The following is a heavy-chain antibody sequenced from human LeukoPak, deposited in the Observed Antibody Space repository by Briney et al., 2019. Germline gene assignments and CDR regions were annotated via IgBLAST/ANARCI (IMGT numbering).Heavy chain of an antibody. D-gene: IGHD2-2*02. J-gene: IGHJ6*04. V-gene: IGHV3-53*01. Sequence: PGGSLRLSCAASGFTVSSNYMSWVRQAPGKGLEWVSVIYSGGNTYYADSVKGRFTISRENSKNTLYLQMNSLRAEDTAVYYCARDQGYTFGYGMDVWGKGTTVTVSS. CDR1: GFTVSSNY. CDR2: IYSGGNT. CDR3: ARDQGYTFGYGMDV.